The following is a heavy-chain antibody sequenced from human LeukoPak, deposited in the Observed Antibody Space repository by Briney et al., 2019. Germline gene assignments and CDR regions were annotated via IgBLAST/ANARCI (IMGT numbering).Heavy chain of an antibody. Sequence: PGGSLRLSCAASGFTFDDYAMHWVRQAPGKGLEWVSGISWNSGSIGYGDSVKGRFTISRDNAKNSLYLQMNSLRAEDMALYYCAKGSVVVAARGAFDIWGQGTMVTVSS. CDR1: GFTFDDYA. V-gene: IGHV3-9*03. D-gene: IGHD2-15*01. CDR3: AKGSVVVAARGAFDI. CDR2: ISWNSGSI. J-gene: IGHJ3*02.